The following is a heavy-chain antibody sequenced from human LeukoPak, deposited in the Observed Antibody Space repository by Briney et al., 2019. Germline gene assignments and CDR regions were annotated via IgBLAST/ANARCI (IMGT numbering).Heavy chain of an antibody. V-gene: IGHV3-23*01. CDR1: GFTFSSYA. Sequence: GGSLRLSGAASGFTFSSYAMSWVRQAPGKGLEWVSAISGSGGSTYYADSVKGRFTISRDNSKNTLYMQMNSLRAEDTAVYYCAKQGVCSGGSCYYLFDYWGQGTLVTVSS. CDR3: AKQGVCSGGSCYYLFDY. D-gene: IGHD2-15*01. CDR2: ISGSGGST. J-gene: IGHJ4*02.